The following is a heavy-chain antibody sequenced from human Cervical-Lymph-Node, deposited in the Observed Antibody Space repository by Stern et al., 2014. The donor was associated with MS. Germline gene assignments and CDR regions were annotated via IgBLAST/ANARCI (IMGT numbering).Heavy chain of an antibody. J-gene: IGHJ6*02. V-gene: IGHV3-23*04. CDR3: AKDYDGMGV. CDR1: GFTFRNYA. CDR2: ISVSGSRT. Sequence: VQLVQSGGSLVQPGGSLRLSCAASGFTFRNYAMTWGRQAPAKGLKWVSTISVSGSRTFYADSVKGRSTISRDNSKNTVYLQVNNLRAADTAVYYCAKDYDGMGVWGQGTTVTVSS.